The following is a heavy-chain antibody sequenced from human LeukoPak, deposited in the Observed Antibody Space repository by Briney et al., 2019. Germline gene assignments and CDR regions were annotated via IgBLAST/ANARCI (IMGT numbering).Heavy chain of an antibody. Sequence: GGSLRLSCAASGFTFSSYWMIWVRQAPGKGLEWVSYISSSGSTIYYADSVKGRFTISRDNAKNSLYLQMNSLRAEDTAVYYCARVRGSSSWYPGTCDYWGQGTLVTVSS. CDR1: GFTFSSYW. D-gene: IGHD6-13*01. V-gene: IGHV3-48*04. CDR2: ISSSGSTI. CDR3: ARVRGSSSWYPGTCDY. J-gene: IGHJ4*02.